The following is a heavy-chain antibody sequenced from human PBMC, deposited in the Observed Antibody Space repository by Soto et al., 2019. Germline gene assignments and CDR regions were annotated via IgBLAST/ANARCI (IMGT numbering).Heavy chain of an antibody. J-gene: IGHJ6*02. CDR3: ARVLCGSSSCHYYFSGMDV. V-gene: IGHV3-23*01. D-gene: IGHD6-6*01. CDR2: ISGSDSST. CDR1: GFSFSSYA. Sequence: EVQLLESGGGLVQPGGSLRLSCAASGFSFSSYAMNWVRQAPGKGLECGSVISGSDSSTYYADSVEGRFTISRDNSKNTLYLQMNSLRAEDTAVYYCARVLCGSSSCHYYFSGMDVWGQGTTVTVSS.